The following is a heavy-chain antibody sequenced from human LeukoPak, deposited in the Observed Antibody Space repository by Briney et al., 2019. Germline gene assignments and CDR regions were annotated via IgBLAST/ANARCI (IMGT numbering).Heavy chain of an antibody. Sequence: PGGSLRLSCAASGFTFSSYAMSWVRQAPGKGLEWVSAISGSGGRTYYADSVKGRFTISRDNSKNTLYLQMNSLRVEDTAVYYCAKGLLYCGGDCYWDYWGQGTLVTVSS. J-gene: IGHJ4*02. CDR2: ISGSGGRT. CDR3: AKGLLYCGGDCYWDY. CDR1: GFTFSSYA. D-gene: IGHD2-21*02. V-gene: IGHV3-23*01.